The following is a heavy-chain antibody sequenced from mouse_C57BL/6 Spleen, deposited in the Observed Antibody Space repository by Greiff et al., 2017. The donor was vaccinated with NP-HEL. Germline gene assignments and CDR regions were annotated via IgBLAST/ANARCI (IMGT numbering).Heavy chain of an antibody. V-gene: IGHV5-4*01. D-gene: IGHD2-4*01. CDR2: ISDGGSYT. CDR1: GFTFSSYA. CDR3: ARAIYYDFSWFAY. J-gene: IGHJ3*01. Sequence: VESGGGLVKPGGSLKLSCAASGFTFSSYAMSWVRQTPEKRLEWVATISDGGSYTYYPDNVKGRFTISRDNAKNNLYLQMSHLKSEDTAMYYCARAIYYDFSWFAYWGQGTLVTVSA.